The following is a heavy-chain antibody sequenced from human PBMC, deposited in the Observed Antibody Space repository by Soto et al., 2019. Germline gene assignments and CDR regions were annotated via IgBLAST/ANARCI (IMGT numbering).Heavy chain of an antibody. CDR2: MSHDGNK. CDR3: AREDERSGHAGTFRH. CDR1: GFSFNSYV. D-gene: IGHD3-22*01. Sequence: QVQLVESGGDVVQPGRSLRLSCAASGFSFNSYVMHWVRQAPGKVLEWVALMSHDGNKQYVDSVRERFTISRDNSKNKLKLEMNSLRADDTAVYYCAREDERSGHAGTFRHWGQGTLVTVSP. V-gene: IGHV3-30-3*01. J-gene: IGHJ1*01.